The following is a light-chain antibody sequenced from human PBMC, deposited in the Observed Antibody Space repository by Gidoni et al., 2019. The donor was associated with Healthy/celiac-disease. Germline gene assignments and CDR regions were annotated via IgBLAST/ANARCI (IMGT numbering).Light chain of an antibody. J-gene: IGLJ3*02. CDR2: YKSDSDK. V-gene: IGLV5-45*01. Sequence: LTCTLRSGINVGTYRIYWYQQKPGSPPQYLLRYKSDSDKQQGSGVPSRFSRSKDASANAGILLISGLQSQDEADYYCMIWHSSGWVFGGGTKLTVL. CDR3: MIWHSSGWV. CDR1: SGINVGTYR.